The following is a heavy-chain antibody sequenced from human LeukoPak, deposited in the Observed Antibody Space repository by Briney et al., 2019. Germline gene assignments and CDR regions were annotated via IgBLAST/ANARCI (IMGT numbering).Heavy chain of an antibody. CDR3: ARDEYLWVVIQLGLFDY. CDR1: GFSFSTYG. J-gene: IGHJ4*02. CDR2: ILYDGSNK. V-gene: IGHV3-30*03. D-gene: IGHD2-2*01. Sequence: GGSLRLSCAASGFSFSTYGMHWVRQAPGKGLEWVAVILYDGSNKYYADSVKGRFTISRDNSKNTLYLQMNSLRAEDTAVYYCARDEYLWVVIQLGLFDYWGQGTLVTVSS.